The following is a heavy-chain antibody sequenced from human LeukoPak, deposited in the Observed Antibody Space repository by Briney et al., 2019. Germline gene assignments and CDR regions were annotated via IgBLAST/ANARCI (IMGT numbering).Heavy chain of an antibody. J-gene: IGHJ4*02. CDR1: GGTFSSYA. D-gene: IGHD3-10*01. Sequence: ASVKVSCKASGGTFSSYAISWVRQAPGQGLEWMGGIIPIFGTANYAQKFQGRVTITADESTSTAYMELSSLRSEDTAVYYCARGPPDYYGSGSQHFDYWGQGTLVTVSS. V-gene: IGHV1-69*13. CDR3: ARGPPDYYGSGSQHFDY. CDR2: IIPIFGTA.